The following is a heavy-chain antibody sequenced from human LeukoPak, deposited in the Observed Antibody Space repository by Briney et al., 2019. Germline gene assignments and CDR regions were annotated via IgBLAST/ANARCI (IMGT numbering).Heavy chain of an antibody. J-gene: IGHJ4*02. Sequence: SETLSLTCAVYGGSFSGYYWSWIRQPPGKGLEWIGEINHSGSTNYNPSLKSRVIISVDTSKNQFSLKLSSVTAADTAVYYCAIMPDYYGSGGPDYWGQGTLVTVSS. V-gene: IGHV4-34*01. D-gene: IGHD3-10*01. CDR2: INHSGST. CDR3: AIMPDYYGSGGPDY. CDR1: GGSFSGYY.